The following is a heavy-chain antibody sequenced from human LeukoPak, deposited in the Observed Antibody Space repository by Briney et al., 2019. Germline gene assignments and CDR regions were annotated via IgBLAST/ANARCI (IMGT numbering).Heavy chain of an antibody. D-gene: IGHD3-10*01. V-gene: IGHV1-2*02. CDR1: GYTFTGYY. J-gene: IGHJ4*02. CDR3: ARETVVRGVIPGY. CDR2: INPNSGGT. Sequence: ASVKVSCKASGYTFTGYYMHWVRQAPGQGLEWMGWINPNSGGTNYAQKFQGRVTMTRDTSISTAYMELSRLRSDDTAVYYCARETVVRGVIPGYWGQGTLVTVSS.